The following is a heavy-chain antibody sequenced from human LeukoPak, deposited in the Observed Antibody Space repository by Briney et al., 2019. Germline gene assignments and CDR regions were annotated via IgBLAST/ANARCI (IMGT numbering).Heavy chain of an antibody. CDR3: ARESRGSPFDY. V-gene: IGHV3-7*01. CDR2: IKQDGSEK. Sequence: GGSLRLSCTASGFTFSSYWMSWVRQAPGKGLEWVANIKQDGSEKYYVDSVKGRFTISRDNAKNSLYLQMNSLRAEDTAVYYCARESRGSPFDYWGQGTLVTVSS. CDR1: GFTFSSYW. D-gene: IGHD1-26*01. J-gene: IGHJ4*02.